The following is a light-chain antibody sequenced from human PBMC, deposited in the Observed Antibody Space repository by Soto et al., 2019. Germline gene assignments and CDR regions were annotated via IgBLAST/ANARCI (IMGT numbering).Light chain of an antibody. V-gene: IGKV3-20*01. CDR3: QQHGSSPLT. Sequence: EIVLTQSPGTLSLSQGERATLSCKASQSVSSSYLAWYQQKPGQAPRLLIYGASSRAAGIPDRFSGSGSGTDFTLTISRLEPEDFAVYYCQQHGSSPLTFGGGTKVDIK. CDR2: GAS. CDR1: QSVSSSY. J-gene: IGKJ4*01.